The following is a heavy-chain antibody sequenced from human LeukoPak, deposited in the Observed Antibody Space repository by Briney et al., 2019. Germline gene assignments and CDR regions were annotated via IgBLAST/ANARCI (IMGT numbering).Heavy chain of an antibody. V-gene: IGHV3-23*01. CDR1: VFSFSTYA. D-gene: IGHD5-24*01. CDR2: FFQNGNT. Sequence: GGSLRLSRAASVFSFSTYAMTWVPQAPGKGLEWGSGFFQNGNTFYADAVKGRFNYSRDNTKNILYLQMNSLRAEDRAIYYCAKDAISGDGYWEFDYWGQGNLVTVSS. CDR3: AKDAISGDGYWEFDY. J-gene: IGHJ4*02.